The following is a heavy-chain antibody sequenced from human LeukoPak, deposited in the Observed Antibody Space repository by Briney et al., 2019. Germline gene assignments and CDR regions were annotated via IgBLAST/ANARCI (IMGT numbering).Heavy chain of an antibody. J-gene: IGHJ4*02. CDR1: GGSISSSSYS. D-gene: IGHD6-19*01. CDR3: ARLLRSVAGSDYFDY. CDR2: IYYSGST. Sequence: SETLSLTCTVSGGSISSSSYSWGWIRQPPGKGLEGIGSIYYSGSTYYNPSLKSRVTISVDTSKNQFSLKLSSVTAADTAVYYCARLLRSVAGSDYFDYWGQGTLVTVSS. V-gene: IGHV4-39*01.